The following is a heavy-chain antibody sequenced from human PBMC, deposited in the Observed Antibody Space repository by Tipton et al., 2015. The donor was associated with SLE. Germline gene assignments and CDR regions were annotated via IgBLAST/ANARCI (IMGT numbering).Heavy chain of an antibody. CDR3: ARGNAVLGANNAFDI. D-gene: IGHD2-8*02. J-gene: IGHJ3*02. Sequence: TLSLICSVSGGSITNYYWSWIRQPAGKGLEWVGRIYTSGSTNYNPSLKSRVTMSLDTSKNQFSLHLNSMTAADTAVYYCARGNAVLGANNAFDIWGQGTMVTVSS. V-gene: IGHV4-4*07. CDR2: IYTSGST. CDR1: GGSITNYY.